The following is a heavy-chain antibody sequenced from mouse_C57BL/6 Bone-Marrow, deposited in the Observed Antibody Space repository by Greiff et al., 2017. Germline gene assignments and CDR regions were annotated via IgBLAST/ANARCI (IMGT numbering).Heavy chain of an antibody. D-gene: IGHD1-1*01. CDR2: IWSGGST. CDR3: ARKYYGSSYDWYFDV. Sequence: QVQLKESGPGLVQPSQSLSITCTVSGFSLTSYGVHWVRQSPGKGLEWLGVIWSGGSTDYNAAFISRLSISKDNSKGQVFFKMNSLQANDTAIYYCARKYYGSSYDWYFDVWGTGTTVTVSS. V-gene: IGHV2-2*02. CDR1: GFSLTSYG. J-gene: IGHJ1*03.